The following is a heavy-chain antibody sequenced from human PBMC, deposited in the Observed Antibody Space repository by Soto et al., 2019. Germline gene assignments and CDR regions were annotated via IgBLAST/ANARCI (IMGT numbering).Heavy chain of an antibody. CDR2: ISVYNGNT. J-gene: IGHJ4*02. CDR1: GYTFTSYG. CDR3: ARDRGYYDILPGPTDY. V-gene: IGHV1-18*01. Sequence: ASVKVSCKASGYTFTSYGISWVRQAPGQGLEWMGWISVYNGNTNYAQKLQGRVTMTTDTSTNTAYMELRSLTSDDTAMYYCARDRGYYDILPGPTDYWGQGTLVTVS. D-gene: IGHD3-9*01.